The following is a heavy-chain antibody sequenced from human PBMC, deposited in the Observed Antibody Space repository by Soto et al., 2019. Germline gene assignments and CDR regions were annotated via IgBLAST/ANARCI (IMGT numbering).Heavy chain of an antibody. CDR3: ARDTAAGTGGGNWFDP. J-gene: IGHJ5*02. CDR2: IYHSGST. V-gene: IGHV4-4*02. Sequence: SETLSLTCAVSGGSISSSNWWSWVRQPPGKGLEWIGEIYHSGSTNYNPSLKSRVTISVDKSKNQFSLKLSSVPAADTAVHYCARDTAAGTGGGNWFDPWGQGTLVTVSS. CDR1: GGSISSSNW. D-gene: IGHD6-13*01.